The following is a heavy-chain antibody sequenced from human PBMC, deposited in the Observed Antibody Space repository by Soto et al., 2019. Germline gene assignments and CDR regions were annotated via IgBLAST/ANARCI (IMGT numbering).Heavy chain of an antibody. Sequence: EVQLVESGGGLVQPGGSLRLSCVVSGFTFSKYWMTWVRQAPGKGPEWVANIKEDGGQNYYVDFVRGRFTISRDNAKNSLYLQMSSLRAEDTAVYYCARNRLKFRDDAFDIWGQGTMVIVSS. J-gene: IGHJ3*02. V-gene: IGHV3-7*01. D-gene: IGHD2-21*02. CDR2: IKEDGGQN. CDR1: GFTFSKYW. CDR3: ARNRLKFRDDAFDI.